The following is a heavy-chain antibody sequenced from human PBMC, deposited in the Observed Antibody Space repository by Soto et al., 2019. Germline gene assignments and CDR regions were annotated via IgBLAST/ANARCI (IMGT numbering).Heavy chain of an antibody. J-gene: IGHJ6*02. V-gene: IGHV3-33*01. CDR3: ARDHYYGSGSYFLSNGHRAPYYGMDV. CDR2: IWYDGSNK. Sequence: PWGSLRLSAAASVFTFSSYGMHWVRQAPGKGLEWVPVIWYDGSNKYYADSVKGRFTISRDNSKNTLYLQMNSLRAEDTAVYYCARDHYYGSGSYFLSNGHRAPYYGMDVWGQGTTVTVSS. D-gene: IGHD3-10*01. CDR1: VFTFSSYG.